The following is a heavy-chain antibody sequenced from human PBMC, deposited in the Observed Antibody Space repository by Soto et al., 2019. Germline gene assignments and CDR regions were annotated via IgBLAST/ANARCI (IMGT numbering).Heavy chain of an antibody. CDR3: AKAVDIVVVPAAIKY. J-gene: IGHJ4*02. CDR2: IWYDGSNK. Sequence: GGSLRLSCAASGFTFSSYGMHWVRQAPGKGLEWVAVIWYDGSNKYYADSVKGRFTISRDNSKNTLYLQMNSLRAEDTAVYYCAKAVDIVVVPAAIKYWGQGTLVTVSS. V-gene: IGHV3-30*02. CDR1: GFTFSSYG. D-gene: IGHD2-2*03.